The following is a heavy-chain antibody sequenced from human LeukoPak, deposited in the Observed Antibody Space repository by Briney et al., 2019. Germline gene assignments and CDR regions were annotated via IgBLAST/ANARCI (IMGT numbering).Heavy chain of an antibody. CDR3: ATEDSVGATKGAFDI. CDR2: INHSGST. J-gene: IGHJ3*02. D-gene: IGHD1-26*01. CDR1: GGSFSGYY. V-gene: IGHV4-34*01. Sequence: PSETLSLTCAVYGGSFSGYYWSGIRQPPGKGLEWIGEINHSGSTNYSPSLKSRVTISVDTSKNQFSLKLSSVTAADTAVYYCATEDSVGATKGAFDIWGQGTMVTVSS.